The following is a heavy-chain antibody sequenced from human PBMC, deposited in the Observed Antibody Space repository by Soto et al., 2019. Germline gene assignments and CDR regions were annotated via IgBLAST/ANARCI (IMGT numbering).Heavy chain of an antibody. CDR2: IYYSGST. Sequence: ASETLSLTCTVSGGSISSGGYYWSWIRQHPGKGLEWIGYIYYSGSTYYNPSLKSRVTISVDTSKNQFSLKLSSVTAADTAVYYCARVHGSGSYHYYYYYYMDVWGKGTTVTVSS. D-gene: IGHD3-10*01. CDR3: ARVHGSGSYHYYYYYYMDV. J-gene: IGHJ6*03. CDR1: GGSISSGGYY. V-gene: IGHV4-31*03.